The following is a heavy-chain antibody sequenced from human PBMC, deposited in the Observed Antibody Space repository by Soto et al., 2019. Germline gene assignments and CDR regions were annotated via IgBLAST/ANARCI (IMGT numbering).Heavy chain of an antibody. CDR1: GASISGYF. D-gene: IGHD3-22*01. Sequence: QVQLQESGPGLVKPSETLSLTCAVSGASISGYFWSWIRQPPGKGLEWIGYIYYSGSTNYNPSLKSRLTISVDTSKNQFSLKLNSVTAADTAVYYCARHAVTMTYYFDYWGQGTLVTVSS. V-gene: IGHV4-59*08. J-gene: IGHJ4*02. CDR2: IYYSGST. CDR3: ARHAVTMTYYFDY.